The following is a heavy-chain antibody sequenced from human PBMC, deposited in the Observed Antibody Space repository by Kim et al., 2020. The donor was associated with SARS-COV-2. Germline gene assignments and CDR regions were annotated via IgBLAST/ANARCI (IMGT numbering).Heavy chain of an antibody. Sequence: NKYYADTVKGPFTISSYNSKNTLYLQMTSLRAEATAVYYCVYGDYANWFDPWGQGTLVTVSS. D-gene: IGHD4-17*01. CDR2: NK. CDR3: VYGDYANWFDP. J-gene: IGHJ5*02. V-gene: IGHV3-30*01.